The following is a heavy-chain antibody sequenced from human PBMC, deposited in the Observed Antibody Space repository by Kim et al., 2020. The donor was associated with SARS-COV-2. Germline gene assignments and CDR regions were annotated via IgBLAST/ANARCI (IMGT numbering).Heavy chain of an antibody. CDR3: AREEGLRYFDWLSPSAFDI. D-gene: IGHD3-9*01. J-gene: IGHJ3*02. Sequence: GRVTMTRDTSTSTVYMELSSLRSEDTAVYYCAREEGLRYFDWLSPSAFDIWGQGTMVTVSS. V-gene: IGHV1-46*01.